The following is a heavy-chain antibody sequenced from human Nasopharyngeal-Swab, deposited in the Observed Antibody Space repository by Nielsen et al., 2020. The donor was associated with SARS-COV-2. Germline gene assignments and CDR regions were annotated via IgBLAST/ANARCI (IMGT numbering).Heavy chain of an antibody. Sequence: GESLKISCAASGFTFSSHGMHWVRQPPGKGLEWVSGIDRDGGATTYADSVKGRFTISRDNAKNTLYLQMNSLRAEDTAVYYCTRGAMIAPPVPASWGQGTLVTVSS. CDR1: GFTFSSHG. J-gene: IGHJ5*02. CDR3: TRGAMIAPPVPAS. CDR2: IDRDGGAT. D-gene: IGHD2-21*01. V-gene: IGHV3-74*01.